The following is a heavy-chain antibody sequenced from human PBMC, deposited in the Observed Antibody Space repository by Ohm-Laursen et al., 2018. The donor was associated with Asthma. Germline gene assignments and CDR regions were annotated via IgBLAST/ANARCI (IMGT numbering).Heavy chain of an antibody. V-gene: IGHV4-39*01. Sequence: SDTLSLTCTVSGGSISSSSYYWGWIRQPPGKGLEWIGSIYYSGSTYYNPSLKSRVTISVDTSKNQFSLKLSSVTAADTAVYYCARRLEIRIAVAANGMDVWGQGTTVTVSS. CDR2: IYYSGST. J-gene: IGHJ6*02. D-gene: IGHD6-19*01. CDR3: ARRLEIRIAVAANGMDV. CDR1: GGSISSSSYY.